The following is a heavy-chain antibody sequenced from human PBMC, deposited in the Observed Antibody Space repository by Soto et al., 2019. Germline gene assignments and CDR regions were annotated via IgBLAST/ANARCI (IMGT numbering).Heavy chain of an antibody. J-gene: IGHJ4*02. D-gene: IGHD4-17*01. Sequence: SETLSLTCAVYGGSFSGYYWSWIRQPPGKGLEWIGEINHSGSTNYNPSLKSRVTISVDTSKNQFSPKLSSVTAADTAVYYCARGRAAVTTGFDYWGQGTLVTVSS. CDR2: INHSGST. CDR1: GGSFSGYY. CDR3: ARGRAAVTTGFDY. V-gene: IGHV4-34*01.